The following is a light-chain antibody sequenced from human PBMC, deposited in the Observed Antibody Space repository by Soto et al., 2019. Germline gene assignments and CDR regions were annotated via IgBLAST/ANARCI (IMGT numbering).Light chain of an antibody. CDR2: GAS. V-gene: IGKV3-15*01. Sequence: LMTQSPAILSVSPGERVTLSCRASQDVGINLAWYQQKPGHAPRLVVYGASTRATAFPARFSGSGSGTEFTLTISSLLSEDLAVYYCHLYNYWPGTFGQGTKLEIK. CDR3: HLYNYWPGT. J-gene: IGKJ2*01. CDR1: QDVGIN.